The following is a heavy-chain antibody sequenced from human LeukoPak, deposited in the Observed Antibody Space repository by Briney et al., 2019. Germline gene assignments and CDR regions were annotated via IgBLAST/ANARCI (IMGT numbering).Heavy chain of an antibody. V-gene: IGHV3-23*01. D-gene: IGHD1-1*01. Sequence: PGGSLRLSCAASGFTFSSYAMSWVRQAPGKGLEWVSAISGSGGSTYYADSVKGRFTISRDNAKNLLYLQMKSLRAEDTAVYYCARGSNWAFDYWGQGTLVIVSS. CDR1: GFTFSSYA. CDR3: ARGSNWAFDY. CDR2: ISGSGGST. J-gene: IGHJ4*02.